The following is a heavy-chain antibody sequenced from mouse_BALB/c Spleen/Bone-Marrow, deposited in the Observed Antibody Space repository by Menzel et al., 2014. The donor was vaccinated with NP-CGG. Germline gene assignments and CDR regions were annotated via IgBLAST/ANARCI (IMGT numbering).Heavy chain of an antibody. Sequence: QVQLQQPGAELVKPGASVKLSCKASGYTFTSYWMHWVKQRPGQGLEWIGEIDPSDSYSNYNQNFKGKATLTVDKSSSTAYMQLTSLTSEDSAVYYCARGVVYYYAMDYWGQGTSATVSS. J-gene: IGHJ4*01. CDR2: IDPSDSYS. V-gene: IGHV1-69*02. CDR1: GYTFTSYW. CDR3: ARGVVYYYAMDY.